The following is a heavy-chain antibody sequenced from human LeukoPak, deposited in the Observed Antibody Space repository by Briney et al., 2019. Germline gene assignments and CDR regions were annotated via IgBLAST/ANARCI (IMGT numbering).Heavy chain of an antibody. D-gene: IGHD3-16*02. CDR1: GNSISSGDNY. CDR2: INHSGST. Sequence: SETLSLTCTVSGNSISSGDNYWSWIRQPPGKGLEWIGEINHSGSTNYNPSLKTRVTISVDTSKNQFSLKLSSVTAADTGVYYCARTYDYIWGSFRSHSFDSWGQGTLVTVSS. J-gene: IGHJ4*02. V-gene: IGHV4-39*01. CDR3: ARTYDYIWGSFRSHSFDS.